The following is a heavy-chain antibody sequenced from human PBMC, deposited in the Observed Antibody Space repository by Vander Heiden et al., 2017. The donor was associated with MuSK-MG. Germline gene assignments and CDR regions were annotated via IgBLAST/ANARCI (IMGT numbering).Heavy chain of an antibody. CDR3: AKGADGDEIDY. J-gene: IGHJ4*02. V-gene: IGHV3-9*01. D-gene: IGHD3-10*01. CDR2: IRWNSGSI. CDR1: GFTFDDYA. Sequence: EVQLVESGGGLVQPGRSLRLSCAASGFTFDDYAMHWGRQAPGKGREWVSGIRWNSGSIGEADSVKGRFTISRDNAKNSLYLKMNSMRAEDTAFYYCAKGADGDEIDYWGQGNLVTVSS.